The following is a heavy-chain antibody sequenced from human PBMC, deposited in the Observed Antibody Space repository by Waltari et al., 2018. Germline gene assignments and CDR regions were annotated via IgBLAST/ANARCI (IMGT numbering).Heavy chain of an antibody. CDR2: LNPSNGDT. V-gene: IGHV1-3*01. CDR3: ARVFRFAFDV. D-gene: IGHD3-16*01. Sequence: VQLVQSGAEVRKPGASVIISCKASGYTFTTSSLHWVRQAPGQSLEWMGWLNPSNGDTKYSQKFQGRVTFTRDTSASTAYMDLSSLKSEDTAVYYCARVFRFAFDVWGRGTVVTVSS. CDR1: GYTFTTSS. J-gene: IGHJ3*01.